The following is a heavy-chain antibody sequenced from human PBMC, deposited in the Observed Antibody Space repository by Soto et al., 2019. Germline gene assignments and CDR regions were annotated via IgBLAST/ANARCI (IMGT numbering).Heavy chain of an antibody. V-gene: IGHV3-9*01. D-gene: IGHD6-19*01. Sequence: GGSLRLSCAASGFSFDDYAMHWVRQAPGKGLEWVTGISWNSGIIGYADSVKGRFTISRDNAKNSLYLQMNSLRAEDTALYYCARGVWSRASGPPDSWGQGTLFTV. CDR2: ISWNSGII. J-gene: IGHJ4*02. CDR1: GFSFDDYA. CDR3: ARGVWSRASGPPDS.